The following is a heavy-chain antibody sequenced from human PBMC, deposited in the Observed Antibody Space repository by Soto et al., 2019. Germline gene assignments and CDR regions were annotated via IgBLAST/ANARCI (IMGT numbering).Heavy chain of an antibody. CDR1: GGSISSSSYY. J-gene: IGHJ3*02. D-gene: IGHD6-13*01. V-gene: IGHV4-39*01. CDR3: ARHFEGSSWYDAFDI. CDR2: IYYSGST. Sequence: SETRSLTCTVSGGSISSSSYYWGWIRQPPGKGLEWIGSIYYSGSTYYNPSLKSRVTISVDTSKNQFSLKLSSVTAADTAVYYCARHFEGSSWYDAFDIWGQGTMVTVSS.